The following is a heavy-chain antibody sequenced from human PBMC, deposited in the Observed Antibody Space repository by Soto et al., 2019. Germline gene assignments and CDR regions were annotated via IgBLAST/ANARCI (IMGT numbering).Heavy chain of an antibody. D-gene: IGHD3-3*01. CDR3: VRALGSRFMEWPRFDP. Sequence: QVQLQESGPGLVRPSQTLSLTCTVSGSSIRIGGYHWTWIRQSPGKGLEWIGFISKSGTAKYNPSLSTRVSISVDTSRNQFSLKLNFVSASDTAVYYCVRALGSRFMEWPRFDPWGQGKVVTVSS. J-gene: IGHJ5*02. V-gene: IGHV4-30-4*01. CDR2: ISKSGTA. CDR1: GSSIRIGGYH.